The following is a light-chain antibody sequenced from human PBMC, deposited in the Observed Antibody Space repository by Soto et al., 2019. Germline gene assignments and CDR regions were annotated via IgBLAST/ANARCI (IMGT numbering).Light chain of an antibody. Sequence: EIVLTHSPGTLSLSPGERATLSFRSSQSVRSNFLAWYQQKPGQAPRLLIYGASNRATGIPDRFSGSGSGTEFTLTISSLQSEDFAVHYCQQYNNWPPVTFGQGTKVDI. J-gene: IGKJ1*01. CDR3: QQYNNWPPVT. CDR2: GAS. CDR1: QSVRSN. V-gene: IGKV3D-15*01.